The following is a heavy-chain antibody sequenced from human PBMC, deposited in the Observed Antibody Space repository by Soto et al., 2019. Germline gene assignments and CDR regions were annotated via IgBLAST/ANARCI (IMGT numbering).Heavy chain of an antibody. CDR2: ISSSSRHI. CDR3: ASAIHCTGGSCYSFDY. CDR1: GFMFSDYS. J-gene: IGHJ4*02. Sequence: EVQLVESGGGLVKPGGSLRLSCAASGFMFSDYSMNWVRQAPGKGLEWVSSISSSSRHIFYADSVRGRFTISRDNAQNSLYPQMNSLSAEDTAVYYCASAIHCTGGSCYSFDYWGQGTLVTVSS. V-gene: IGHV3-21*01. D-gene: IGHD2-15*01.